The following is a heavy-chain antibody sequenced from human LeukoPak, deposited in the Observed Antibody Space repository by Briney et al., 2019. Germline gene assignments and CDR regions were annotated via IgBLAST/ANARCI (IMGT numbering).Heavy chain of an antibody. J-gene: IGHJ3*02. V-gene: IGHV4-59*01. CDR1: GGSISSYY. Sequence: ETXXLTCTVSGGSISSYYWSWIRQPPGKGLEWIGYIYYSGSTNYNPSLKSRVTISVDTSRNQFSLKLSSVTAADTAVYYCARSRGGSDAFDIWGQGTMVTVSS. CDR2: IYYSGST. D-gene: IGHD2-15*01. CDR3: ARSRGGSDAFDI.